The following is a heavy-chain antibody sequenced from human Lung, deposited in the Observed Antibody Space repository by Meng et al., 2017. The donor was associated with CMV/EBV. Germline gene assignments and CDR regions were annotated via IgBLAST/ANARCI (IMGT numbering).Heavy chain of an antibody. V-gene: IGHV1-2*02. J-gene: IGHJ3*02. CDR1: GYTFTGYY. Sequence: ASVXVSXKASGYTFTGYYLHWVRQAPGQGLEWMGWVNSKIGDANYTQKFQGRVTVTRDTSISTAYMELKRLTYDDTAVYFCARKVFRASDAFDIWGQRTMVTVSS. CDR3: ARKVFRASDAFDI. CDR2: VNSKIGDA.